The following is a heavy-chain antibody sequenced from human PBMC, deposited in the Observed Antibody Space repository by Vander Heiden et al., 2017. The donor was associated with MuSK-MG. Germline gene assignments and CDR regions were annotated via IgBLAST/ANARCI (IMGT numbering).Heavy chain of an antibody. CDR1: GGSISSGGYY. CDR3: ARSSQYDYGPLDY. J-gene: IGHJ4*02. V-gene: IGHV4-31*03. Sequence: QVQLQESGPGLVKPSQTLSLTCTVSGGSISSGGYYWNWIRQHPGKGLEWIGYISYSRSTYYIPSLKSRLTISVDTSKNQFSLKLTSVTAADTAVYYCARSSQYDYGPLDYWGQGTLVTVSS. D-gene: IGHD3-10*01. CDR2: ISYSRST.